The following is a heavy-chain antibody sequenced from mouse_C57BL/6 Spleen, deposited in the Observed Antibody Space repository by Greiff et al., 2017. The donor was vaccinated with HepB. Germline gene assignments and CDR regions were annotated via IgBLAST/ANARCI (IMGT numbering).Heavy chain of an antibody. CDR3: ARERTNWGYYFDY. Sequence: EVKLVESGPGLVKPSQSLSLTCSVTGYSITSGYYWNWIRQFPGNKLEWMGYISYDGSNNYNPSLKNRISITRDTSKNQFFLKLNSVTTEDTATYYCARERTNWGYYFDYWGQGTTLTVSS. CDR1: GYSITSGYY. D-gene: IGHD4-1*01. J-gene: IGHJ2*01. CDR2: ISYDGSN. V-gene: IGHV3-6*01.